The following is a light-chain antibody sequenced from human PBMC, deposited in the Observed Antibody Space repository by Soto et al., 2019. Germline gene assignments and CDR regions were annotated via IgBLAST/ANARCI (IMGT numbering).Light chain of an antibody. CDR2: GTS. CDR3: QQYDTSPVT. J-gene: IGKJ4*01. Sequence: EIVLTQSPGTLSLSPGERATLSCRASPSLSSSYLAWYQQKPGQAPRLLIYGTSSRATGIPDRFSGSGSGTDFTFTISRLEPEDFAVYYCQQYDTSPVTFGGGTKVEIK. V-gene: IGKV3-20*01. CDR1: PSLSSSY.